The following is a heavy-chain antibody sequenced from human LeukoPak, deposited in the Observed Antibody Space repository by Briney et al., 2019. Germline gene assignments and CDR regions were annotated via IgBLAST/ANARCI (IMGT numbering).Heavy chain of an antibody. D-gene: IGHD6-19*01. CDR3: ARADGSVAGPPSGH. V-gene: IGHV3-30-3*01. Sequence: GGSLRLSCAASGFTFSSYAMHWVRQTPGKGLEWVAIISYDGSDKYYADSVKGRLTISRVNSKSTLYLQMISLRTEDTAVYYCARADGSVAGPPSGHWGQGTLVTVSS. CDR1: GFTFSSYA. J-gene: IGHJ4*02. CDR2: ISYDGSDK.